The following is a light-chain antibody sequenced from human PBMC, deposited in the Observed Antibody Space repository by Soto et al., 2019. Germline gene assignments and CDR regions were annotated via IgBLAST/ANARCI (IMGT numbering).Light chain of an antibody. Sequence: EIVLTQSPATLSLSPGERATLSCRASQSVSSYLAWYQQKPGQAPSLLIYDASSRATGIPARFSGSGSGTDFTLTIGSLVPEDFAVYYCQQRSNWLFGGGTKVEIK. V-gene: IGKV3-11*01. J-gene: IGKJ4*01. CDR3: QQRSNWL. CDR2: DAS. CDR1: QSVSSY.